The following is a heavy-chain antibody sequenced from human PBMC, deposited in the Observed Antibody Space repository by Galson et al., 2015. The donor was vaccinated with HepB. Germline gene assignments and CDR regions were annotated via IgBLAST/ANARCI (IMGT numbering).Heavy chain of an antibody. D-gene: IGHD6-13*01. Sequence: QSGAEVKKPGESLKISCKASGGTFSRYGISWVRQAPGQGLEWMGGIIPMLGPANYAQKFHDRVTITVDESTTTVYMELSRLRSEDTAVYYCARDNGIAAAANRYYYHYGLDIWGQGTTVTVSS. CDR3: ARDNGIAAAANRYYYHYGLDI. CDR1: GGTFSRYG. CDR2: IIPMLGPA. V-gene: IGHV1-69*01. J-gene: IGHJ6*02.